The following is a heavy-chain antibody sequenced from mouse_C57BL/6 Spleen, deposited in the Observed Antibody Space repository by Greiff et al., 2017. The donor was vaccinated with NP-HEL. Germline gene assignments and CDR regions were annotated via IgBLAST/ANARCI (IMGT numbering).Heavy chain of an antibody. CDR1: GYAFSSYW. D-gene: IGHD1-1*01. J-gene: IGHJ1*03. CDR3: ARRTFYGSSYGYFDV. CDR2: IYPGDGDT. Sequence: VQGVESGAELVKPGASVKISCKASGYAFSSYWMNWVKQRPGKGLEWIGQIYPGDGDTNYNGKFKGKATLTADKSSSTAYMQLSSLTSEDSAVYFCARRTFYGSSYGYFDVWGTGTTVTVSS. V-gene: IGHV1-80*01.